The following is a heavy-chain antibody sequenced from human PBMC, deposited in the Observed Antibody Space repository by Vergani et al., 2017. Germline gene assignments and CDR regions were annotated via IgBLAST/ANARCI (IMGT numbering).Heavy chain of an antibody. CDR2: IYPADSDT. D-gene: IGHD1-1*01. J-gene: IGHJ4*02. CDR3: ARHTTYTDS. CDR1: EYSFGNYW. V-gene: IGHV5-51*01. Sequence: EVELVQSGPEMRKPGESLKISCKGSEYSFGNYWIGWVRQMPGKGLEWMGIIYPADSDTRYSPSFQGQVNISADKSISTAFLQWDSLKASDTALYYCARHTTYTDSWGQGNLVTVSS.